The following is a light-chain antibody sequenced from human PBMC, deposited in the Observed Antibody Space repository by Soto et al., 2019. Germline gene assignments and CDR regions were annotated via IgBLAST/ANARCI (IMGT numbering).Light chain of an antibody. J-gene: IGKJ3*01. CDR2: ATS. Sequence: DIQMTQSPSSLSASVGDRVTITCRASQSIGTYLIWYHQKPGKAPKLLIYATSTLQSGVPSRFSGSRSGTAFSLPISSLQPEDLATYFCQQTYTPPFTFGPGTKV. V-gene: IGKV1-39*01. CDR1: QSIGTY. CDR3: QQTYTPPFT.